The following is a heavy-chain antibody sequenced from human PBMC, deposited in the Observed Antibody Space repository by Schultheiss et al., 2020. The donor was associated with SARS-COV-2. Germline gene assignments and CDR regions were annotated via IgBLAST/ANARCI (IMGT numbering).Heavy chain of an antibody. CDR1: GFTFSSYS. CDR2: IKSKTDGGTT. CDR3: TTGDYYYYGMDV. Sequence: GGSLRLSCAASGFTFSSYSMNWVRQAPGKGLEWVGRIKSKTDGGTTDYAAPVKGRFTISRDDSKNTLYLQMNSLKTEDTAVYYCTTGDYYYYGMDVWGQGTTVTVAS. J-gene: IGHJ6*02. V-gene: IGHV3-15*01.